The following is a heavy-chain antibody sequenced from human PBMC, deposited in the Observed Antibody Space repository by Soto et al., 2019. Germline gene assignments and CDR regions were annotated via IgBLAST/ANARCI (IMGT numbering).Heavy chain of an antibody. V-gene: IGHV4-39*01. CDR3: ARLRTIFGVVIQYNWFDP. D-gene: IGHD3-3*01. CDR2: IYYSGST. Sequence: SETLSLTCTVSGGSISSSSYYWGWIRQPPGKGLEWIGSIYYSGSTYYNPSLKSRVTISVDTSKNQFSLKLSSVTAADTAVYYCARLRTIFGVVIQYNWFDPWGQGTLVTVSS. J-gene: IGHJ5*02. CDR1: GGSISSSSYY.